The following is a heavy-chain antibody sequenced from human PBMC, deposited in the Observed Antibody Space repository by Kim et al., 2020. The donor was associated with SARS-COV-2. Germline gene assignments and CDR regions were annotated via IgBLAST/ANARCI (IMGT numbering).Heavy chain of an antibody. V-gene: IGHV4-34*01. Sequence: KTRVTISVDTSKNQFSLKLSSVTAADTAVYYCARGGKSSGSYYTANWFDPWGQGTLVTVSS. J-gene: IGHJ5*02. CDR3: ARGGKSSGSYYTANWFDP. D-gene: IGHD3-10*01.